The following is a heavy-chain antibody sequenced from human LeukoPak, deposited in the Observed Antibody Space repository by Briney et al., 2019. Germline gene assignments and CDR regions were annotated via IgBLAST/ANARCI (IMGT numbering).Heavy chain of an antibody. Sequence: GGSLRLSCAASGFTFGNFGMTWVRQAPGKGLQWVSGITGSSTWTYYAASVKGRFTVSRDNCQNTLHLQMNSLRADDTAVYYCARELVSSGTGYFDLWGRGTLVTVSS. D-gene: IGHD3-10*01. CDR1: GFTFGNFG. CDR2: ITGSSTWT. V-gene: IGHV3-23*01. J-gene: IGHJ2*01. CDR3: ARELVSSGTGYFDL.